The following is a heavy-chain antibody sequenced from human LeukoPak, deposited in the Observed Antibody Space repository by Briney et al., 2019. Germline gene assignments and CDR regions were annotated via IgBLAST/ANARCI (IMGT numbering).Heavy chain of an antibody. D-gene: IGHD4-23*01. CDR2: IKQNGGEK. J-gene: IGHJ4*02. CDR3: ARVPGVTRYFDS. V-gene: IGHV3-7*01. CDR1: GFTFTCCW. Sequence: GGSLTLSCAASGFTFTCCWMSWVRHTPGKGLEWVASIKQNGGEKFYADSVKGRFTISRDNVKNSLYLQLNSLRAEDTAVYYCARVPGVTRYFDSWGQGILVTVSS.